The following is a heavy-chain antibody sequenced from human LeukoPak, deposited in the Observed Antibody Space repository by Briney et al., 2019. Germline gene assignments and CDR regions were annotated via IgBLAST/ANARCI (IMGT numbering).Heavy chain of an antibody. CDR1: GGSISSGDYY. CDR3: ARYSVVVVPAAITSNYYYYYYMDV. CDR2: IYYSGST. J-gene: IGHJ6*03. Sequence: PSQTLSLTCTVSGGSISSGDYYWSWIRQPPGKGLEWIEYIYYSGSTYYNPSLKSRVTISVDTSKNQFSLELSSVTAADTAVYYCARYSVVVVPAAITSNYYYYYYMDVWGKGTTVTVSS. D-gene: IGHD2-2*02. V-gene: IGHV4-30-4*08.